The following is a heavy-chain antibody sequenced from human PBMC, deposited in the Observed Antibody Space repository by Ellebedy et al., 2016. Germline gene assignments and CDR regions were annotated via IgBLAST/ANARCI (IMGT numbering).Heavy chain of an antibody. CDR1: GFTFSNAY. CDR3: ATLFGGGTTDPNFYGMDV. CDR2: IKSKTDGETT. Sequence: GGSLRLXCAASGFTFSNAYMSWVRQAPGKGLQWVGRIKSKTDGETTDYAAPVKGRFTISRDDSKNTVYLQMSSLKTEDTAVYYCATLFGGGTTDPNFYGMDVWGQGTTVTVSS. D-gene: IGHD1-1*01. J-gene: IGHJ6*02. V-gene: IGHV3-15*01.